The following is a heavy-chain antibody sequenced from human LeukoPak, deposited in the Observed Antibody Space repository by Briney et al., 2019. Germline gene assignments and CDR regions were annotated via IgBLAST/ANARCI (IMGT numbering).Heavy chain of an antibody. V-gene: IGHV4-39*01. J-gene: IGHJ5*02. D-gene: IGHD3-9*01. Sequence: SETLSLTCTVSGGSISSSSYYWGWVRQPPGRGLEWIESIYYCGSTYYNPSLKSRVTISVDASMNQFSLKLSSVTAADTAVYYCAXIYXILTGYKPTFDLWGQGTLVTVSS. CDR1: GGSISSSSYY. CDR3: AXIYXILTGYKPTFDL. CDR2: IYYCGST.